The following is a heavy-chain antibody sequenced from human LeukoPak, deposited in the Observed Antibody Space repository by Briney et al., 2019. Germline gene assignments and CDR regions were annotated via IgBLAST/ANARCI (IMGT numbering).Heavy chain of an antibody. CDR3: ARHEEYCSSTSCAMGY. V-gene: IGHV5-51*01. CDR1: GYSFTSYW. J-gene: IGHJ4*02. D-gene: IGHD2-2*01. Sequence: GESLEISCKGSGYSFTSYWIGWVRQMPGKGLEWMGIIYPGDSDTRYRPSFQGQVTISADKSISTAYLQWSSLKASDTAMYYCARHEEYCSSTSCAMGYWGQGTLVTVSS. CDR2: IYPGDSDT.